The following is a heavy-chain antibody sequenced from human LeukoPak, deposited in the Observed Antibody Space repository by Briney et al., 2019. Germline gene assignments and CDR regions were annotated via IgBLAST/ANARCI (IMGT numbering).Heavy chain of an antibody. Sequence: GGSLRLSCAASGFTFDDYGMSWVRQAPGKGLEWVSGINWNGGNTGYSDSVKGRFTISRDNAKNSLYLQMNSLRAEDTALYYCASGGIYYGAAFDFWGQGSLVTVSA. CDR3: ASGGIYYGAAFDF. CDR2: INWNGGNT. J-gene: IGHJ4*02. CDR1: GFTFDDYG. D-gene: IGHD1-26*01. V-gene: IGHV3-20*04.